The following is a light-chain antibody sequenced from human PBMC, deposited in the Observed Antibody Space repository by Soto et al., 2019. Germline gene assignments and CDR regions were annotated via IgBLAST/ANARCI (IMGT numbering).Light chain of an antibody. CDR1: QSISSW. V-gene: IGKV1-5*01. CDR3: QKYKSYPYT. CDR2: DAS. Sequence: DIQMTQSPSTLSASVGDRVTITCRASQSISSWLAWYQQKPGKAPKLLVYDASSLESGDPSRFSGSGSGTEFTLTISSLQPDDFATYSSQKYKSYPYTFGQGTKLEIK. J-gene: IGKJ2*01.